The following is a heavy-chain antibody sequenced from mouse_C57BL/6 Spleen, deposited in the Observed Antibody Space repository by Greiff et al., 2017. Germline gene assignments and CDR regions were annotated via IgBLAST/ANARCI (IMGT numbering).Heavy chain of an antibody. J-gene: IGHJ2*01. Sequence: VQLQQPGAELVMPGASVKLSCKASGYTFTSYWMHWVKQRPGQGLEWIGEIDPSDSYTNYNQKFKGKSTLTVDKSSSTAYMQLSSLTSEDSAVYYCARNYYGSSKYFDYGGQGTTLTVSS. D-gene: IGHD1-1*01. V-gene: IGHV1-69*01. CDR3: ARNYYGSSKYFDY. CDR1: GYTFTSYW. CDR2: IDPSDSYT.